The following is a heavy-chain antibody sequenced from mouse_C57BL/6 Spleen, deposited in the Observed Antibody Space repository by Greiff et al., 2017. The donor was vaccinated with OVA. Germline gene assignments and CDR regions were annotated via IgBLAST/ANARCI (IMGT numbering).Heavy chain of an antibody. CDR2: INPSNGGT. D-gene: IGHD1-1*01. CDR3: ARHYYGSSPWFAY. V-gene: IGHV1-53*01. Sequence: QLQQPGTDLVKPGASVKLSCKASGYTFTSYWMHWVKQRPGQGLEWIGNINPSNGGTNYNEKFKSKATLTVDKSSSTAYMQLSSLTSEDSAVYYCARHYYGSSPWFAYWGQGTLVTVSA. J-gene: IGHJ3*01. CDR1: GYTFTSYW.